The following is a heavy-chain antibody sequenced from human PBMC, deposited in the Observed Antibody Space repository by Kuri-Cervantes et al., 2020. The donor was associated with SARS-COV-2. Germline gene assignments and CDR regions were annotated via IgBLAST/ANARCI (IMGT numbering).Heavy chain of an antibody. J-gene: IGHJ4*02. Sequence: ASVKVSCKASGYTFTGYYMHWVRQAPGQGLEWMGWINPNSGGTNYAQKFQGRVTMTRDTSISTAYMELSRLRSDDTAVYYCARVHENGLVTIFGVASDYWGQGTLVTVSS. CDR1: GYTFTGYY. CDR2: INPNSGGT. CDR3: ARVHENGLVTIFGVASDY. D-gene: IGHD3-3*01. V-gene: IGHV1-2*02.